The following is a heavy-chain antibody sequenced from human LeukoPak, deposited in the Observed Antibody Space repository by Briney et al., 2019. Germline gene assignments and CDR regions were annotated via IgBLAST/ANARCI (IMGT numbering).Heavy chain of an antibody. J-gene: IGHJ5*02. CDR1: GGSISSYY. CDR2: IYYSGST. CDR3: ASVRGYSSGWYASGFDP. D-gene: IGHD6-19*01. V-gene: IGHV4-59*12. Sequence: SETLSLTCTVSGGSISSYYWSWIRQPPGKGPEWIGSIYYSGSTNYNPSLKSRVTISLDTSKNQFSLKLTSVTAADTAVYYCASVRGYSSGWYASGFDPWGQGTLVTVSS.